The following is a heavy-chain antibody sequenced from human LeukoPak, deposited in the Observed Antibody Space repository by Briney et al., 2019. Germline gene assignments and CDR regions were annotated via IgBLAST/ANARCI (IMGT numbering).Heavy chain of an antibody. J-gene: IGHJ5*02. D-gene: IGHD3-22*01. CDR3: ARVAHYYDSSGPYTPVDWFGP. CDR1: GGSISSGGYY. Sequence: KASETLSLTCTVSGGSISSGGYYWSWIRQHPGKGLEWIGYIYYSGSTYYNPSLKSRVTISVDTSKNQFSLKLSSVTAADTAVYYCARVAHYYDSSGPYTPVDWFGPWGQGTLVTVSS. V-gene: IGHV4-31*03. CDR2: IYYSGST.